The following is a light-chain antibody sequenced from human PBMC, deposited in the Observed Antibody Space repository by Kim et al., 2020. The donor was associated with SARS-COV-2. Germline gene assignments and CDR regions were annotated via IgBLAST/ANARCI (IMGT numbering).Light chain of an antibody. Sequence: SSELTQDPAVSVALGQTVRITCQGDSLRIYYASWYQQKPGQAPVLVIYDKNNRPSGIPDRFSGSTSGNTASLTITGAQAEDEADYYCNSRDSSGNHLVFG. CDR3: NSRDSSGNHLV. V-gene: IGLV3-19*01. J-gene: IGLJ3*02. CDR2: DKN. CDR1: SLRIYY.